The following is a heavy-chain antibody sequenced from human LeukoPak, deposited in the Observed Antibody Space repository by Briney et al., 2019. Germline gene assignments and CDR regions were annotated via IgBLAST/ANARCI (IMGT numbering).Heavy chain of an antibody. D-gene: IGHD3-22*01. J-gene: IGHJ4*02. CDR2: IYYSGST. V-gene: IGHV4-59*08. Sequence: SETLSLTCTVSGGSISSYYWSWIRQPQGKGLEWIGYIYYSGSTNYNPSLKSRVTISVDTSKNQFSLKLSSVTAADTAVYYCASTNYYDSSGYPNLYFDYWGQGTLVTVSS. CDR1: GGSISSYY. CDR3: ASTNYYDSSGYPNLYFDY.